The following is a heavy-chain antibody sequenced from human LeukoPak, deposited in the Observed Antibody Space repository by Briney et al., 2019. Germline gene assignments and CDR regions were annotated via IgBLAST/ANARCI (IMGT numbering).Heavy chain of an antibody. V-gene: IGHV1-2*02. CDR2: INPNSGGT. D-gene: IGHD6-6*01. CDR3: ARGHSSSSNYYYYYGMDV. CDR1: GYTFTSYD. J-gene: IGHJ6*02. Sequence: ASVKVSCKASGYTFTSYDINWVRQATGQGLEWMGWINPNSGGTNYAQKFQGRVTMTRDTSISTAYMELSRLRSDDTAVYYCARGHSSSSNYYYYYGMDVWGQGTTVTVSS.